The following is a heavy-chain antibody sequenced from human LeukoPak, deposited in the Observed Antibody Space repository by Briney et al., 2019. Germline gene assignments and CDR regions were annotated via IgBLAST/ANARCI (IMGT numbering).Heavy chain of an antibody. Sequence: SVKLCCNASGATFTSYAISWVRHAPGPGLEWMGGIITIFGTANYGQKFKGRVTITSDESTSIAYMELSSLRSDDTAVYYCARSTVTPYYYCYMDVWGKGTTVTVSS. CDR3: ARSTVTPYYYCYMDV. D-gene: IGHD4-11*01. J-gene: IGHJ6*03. V-gene: IGHV1-69*13. CDR1: GATFTSYA. CDR2: IITIFGTA.